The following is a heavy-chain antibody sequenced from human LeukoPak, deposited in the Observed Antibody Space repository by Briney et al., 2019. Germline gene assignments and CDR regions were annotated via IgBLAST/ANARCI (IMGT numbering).Heavy chain of an antibody. CDR2: ISYDGSSK. Sequence: GGSLRLSCAASGFTFSSYGMHWVRQAPGKGLEWVAVISYDGSSKYYADSVKGRFTISRDNSKNTLYLQMNSLRAEDTAVYYCAKDPGGYDYYFDYWGQGTLVTVSS. D-gene: IGHD5-12*01. V-gene: IGHV3-30*18. J-gene: IGHJ4*02. CDR1: GFTFSSYG. CDR3: AKDPGGYDYYFDY.